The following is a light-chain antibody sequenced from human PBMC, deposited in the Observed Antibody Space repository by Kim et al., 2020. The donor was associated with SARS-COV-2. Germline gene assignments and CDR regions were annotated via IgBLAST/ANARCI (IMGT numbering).Light chain of an antibody. V-gene: IGKV3-15*01. CDR2: AAS. CDR1: QSISTN. Sequence: EVVMTQSPATLSMSPGERATLSCRASQSISTNVAWYQQKPGQAPRLPIYAASTRATGVPARFSGSGSGTEFTLTISSLQSEDFAVYHCQQYNEWPPWSFAQGTKVDIK. J-gene: IGKJ1*01. CDR3: QQYNEWPPWS.